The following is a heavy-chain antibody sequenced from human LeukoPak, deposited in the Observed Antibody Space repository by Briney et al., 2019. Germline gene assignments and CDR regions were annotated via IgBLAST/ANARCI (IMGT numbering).Heavy chain of an antibody. V-gene: IGHV3-23*01. Sequence: GGSLRLSCAASGFTFSSYAMSWVRQAPGKGLEWVSAISGSGGSTYYADSVKGRFTISRDNSKNTLYLQMNSLRAEDTAVYYCAKEELGYNSRYRPPFPFNYWGQGTLVTVSS. J-gene: IGHJ4*02. CDR3: AKEELGYNSRYRPPFPFNY. CDR1: GFTFSSYA. CDR2: ISGSGGST. D-gene: IGHD5-24*01.